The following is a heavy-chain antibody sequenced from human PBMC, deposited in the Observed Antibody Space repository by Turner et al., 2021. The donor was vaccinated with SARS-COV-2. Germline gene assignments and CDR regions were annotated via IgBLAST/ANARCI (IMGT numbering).Heavy chain of an antibody. Sequence: QVQLQQWAAGLLKPPETLSLTCAVCGGSFSGYYWTWTRQPPEKGLEWIGDINPGRTTYHKPSLKGRITMSVDTSKNQFYLKMSSVTDADAAVYYGAKGDDSRKSGQLWGQGTLVTVSS. CDR1: GGSFSGYY. CDR3: AKGDDSRKSGQL. CDR2: INPGRTT. J-gene: IGHJ4*02. V-gene: IGHV4-34*02. D-gene: IGHD2-15*01.